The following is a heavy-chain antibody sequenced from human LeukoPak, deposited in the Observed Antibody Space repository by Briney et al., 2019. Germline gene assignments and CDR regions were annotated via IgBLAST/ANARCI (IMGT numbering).Heavy chain of an antibody. CDR3: AKDLPGSVVPAALFDY. D-gene: IGHD2-2*01. V-gene: IGHV3-23*01. CDR1: GFTFSSYA. CDR2: ISGSGGST. J-gene: IGHJ4*02. Sequence: GGSLRLSCAASGFTFSSYAMSWVRQAPGKGLEWVSAISGSGGSTYYADSVNGRFTISRDNSKNTLYLQMNSLRAEDTAVYYCAKDLPGSVVPAALFDYWGQGTLVTVSS.